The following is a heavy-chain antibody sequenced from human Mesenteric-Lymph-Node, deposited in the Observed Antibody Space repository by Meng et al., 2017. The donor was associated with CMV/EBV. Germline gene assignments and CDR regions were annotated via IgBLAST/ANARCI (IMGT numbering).Heavy chain of an antibody. Sequence: CIVSGGSISSGDYYWGWIRQHPGKGLEWIGYIYYSGATYYNPSLQSRIIISVDTSKNQFSLKLSSVTAADTAVYYCARDRGYGDFAVWGQGTLVTVSS. CDR1: GGSISSGDYY. CDR3: ARDRGYGDFAV. D-gene: IGHD4-17*01. CDR2: IYYSGAT. V-gene: IGHV4-31*03. J-gene: IGHJ4*02.